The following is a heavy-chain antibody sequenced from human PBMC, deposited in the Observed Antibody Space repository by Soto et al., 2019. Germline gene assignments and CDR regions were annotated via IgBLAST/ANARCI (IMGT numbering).Heavy chain of an antibody. D-gene: IGHD3-3*01. V-gene: IGHV1-18*04. Sequence: ASVKVSCKASGYTFTSYGISWVRQAPGQGLEWMGWISAYNGDTNYAQKLQGRVTMTTATSTSTAYMELRSLRSDATAVYYCARSGFWSGSYYYYYGMDVWGQGTTVTV. J-gene: IGHJ6*02. CDR2: ISAYNGDT. CDR3: ARSGFWSGSYYYYYGMDV. CDR1: GYTFTSYG.